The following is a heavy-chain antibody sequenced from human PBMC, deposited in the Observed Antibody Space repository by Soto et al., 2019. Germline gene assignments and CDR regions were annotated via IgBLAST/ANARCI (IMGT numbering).Heavy chain of an antibody. D-gene: IGHD3-10*01. CDR2: IKRDGSEK. CDR1: GFNFGSYW. CDR3: ASDPEGVLTWGYNFNS. V-gene: IGHV3-7*01. Sequence: GGSLRLSCVASGFNFGSYWMSWVRQAPGKGLEWLATIKRDGSEKKCVDSVKGRFTTSRGNSKNTLYLQLNSLRVEDTAVYYCASDPEGVLTWGYNFNSWGQGALVTVSS. J-gene: IGHJ4*02.